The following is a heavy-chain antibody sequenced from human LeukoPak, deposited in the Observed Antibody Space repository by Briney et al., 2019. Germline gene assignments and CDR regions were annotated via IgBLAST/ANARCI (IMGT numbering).Heavy chain of an antibody. CDR1: GGSFSGYY. D-gene: IGHD3-22*01. Sequence: SETLSLTCAVYGGSFSGYYWTWIRQTPEKGLERIGEMNPSGSTNYNPSHKSRVTISVDTSKNQFSLELSSVTAADTAVYYCARGRQDVTMIVVVMTAVSYYLDVWGKGTTVTVS. V-gene: IGHV4-34*01. CDR3: ARGRQDVTMIVVVMTAVSYYLDV. J-gene: IGHJ6*03. CDR2: MNPSGST.